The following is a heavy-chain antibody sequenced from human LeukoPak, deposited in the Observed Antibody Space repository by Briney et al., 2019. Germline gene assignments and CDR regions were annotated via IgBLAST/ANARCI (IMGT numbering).Heavy chain of an antibody. V-gene: IGHV3-48*03. CDR2: ISSTGSNI. D-gene: IGHD6-13*01. J-gene: IGHJ4*02. Sequence: GGSLKLSCAASGFTFSTYEMNWVRQAPGKGLEWVSYISSTGSNIYYADSVKGRFTISRDDSKNTLYLQMNSLRAEDTAVYYCAKEAAAVARSYFDYWGQGTLVTVSS. CDR1: GFTFSTYE. CDR3: AKEAAAVARSYFDY.